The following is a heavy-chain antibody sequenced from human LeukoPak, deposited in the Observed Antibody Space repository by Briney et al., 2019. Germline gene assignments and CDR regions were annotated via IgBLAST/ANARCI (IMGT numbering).Heavy chain of an antibody. V-gene: IGHV3-23*01. CDR3: AKEVVDDYVWGSYRLPHNNWFDP. D-gene: IGHD3-16*02. CDR1: GFTFCSYA. CDR2: ISGSGGST. J-gene: IGHJ5*02. Sequence: GGSLRLSCAASGFTFCSYAMHWVRQAPGKGLEWVSAISGSGGSTYYADSVKGRFTISRDNSKNTLYLQMNSLRAEDTAVYYCAKEVVDDYVWGSYRLPHNNWFDPWGQGTLVTVSS.